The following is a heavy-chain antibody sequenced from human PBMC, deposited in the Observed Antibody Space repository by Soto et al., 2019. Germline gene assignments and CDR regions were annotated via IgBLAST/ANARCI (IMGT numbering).Heavy chain of an antibody. CDR3: ARDESMIVASYFDL. J-gene: IGHJ2*01. CDR1: GYTFSSQG. Sequence: GPEVMKPGASVKVSCKASGYTFSSQGINWVRRAPGQGLEWLGWISVYSGKTHYAQKIQGRVTVTTDTSTSTAYMELRSLRSDDTAVYYCARDESMIVASYFDLWGRGTLVTVSS. D-gene: IGHD3-22*01. CDR2: ISVYSGKT. V-gene: IGHV1-18*01.